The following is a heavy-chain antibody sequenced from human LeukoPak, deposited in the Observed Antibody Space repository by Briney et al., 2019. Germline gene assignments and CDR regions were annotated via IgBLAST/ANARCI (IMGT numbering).Heavy chain of an antibody. Sequence: PGGSLRLSCAASGFTFSSYAMSWVRQAPGKGLEWVSAISGSGGSTYYADSVKGRFTISRDNAKNSLYLQMNSLRDEDTAVYYCARELAAADPYYFDYWGQGTLVTVSS. CDR2: ISGSGGST. J-gene: IGHJ4*02. CDR3: ARELAAADPYYFDY. CDR1: GFTFSSYA. V-gene: IGHV3-23*01. D-gene: IGHD6-13*01.